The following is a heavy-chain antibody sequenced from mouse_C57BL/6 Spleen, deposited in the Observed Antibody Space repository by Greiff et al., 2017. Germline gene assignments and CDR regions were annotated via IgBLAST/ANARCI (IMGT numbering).Heavy chain of an antibody. D-gene: IGHD2-1*01. CDR3: ARRVYYGNYRYFDV. CDR1: GYTFTSYW. V-gene: IGHV1-55*01. CDR2: IYPGSGST. J-gene: IGHJ1*03. Sequence: QVQLQQPGAELVKPGASVKMSCKASGYTFTSYWITWVKQRPGQGLEWIGDIYPGSGSTNYNEKFKSKATLTVDTSSSTAYMQLSSLTSEDSAVYYCARRVYYGNYRYFDVWGTGTTVTVSS.